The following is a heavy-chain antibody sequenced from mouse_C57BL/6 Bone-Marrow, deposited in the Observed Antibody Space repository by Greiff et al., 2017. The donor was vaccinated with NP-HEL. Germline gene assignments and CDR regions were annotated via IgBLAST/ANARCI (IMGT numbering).Heavy chain of an antibody. CDR2: IHPNSGST. J-gene: IGHJ4*01. CDR3: AGSYYGDAMDY. V-gene: IGHV1-64*01. D-gene: IGHD2-10*01. CDR1: GYTFTSYW. Sequence: QVQLQQPGAELVKPGASVKLSCKASGYTFTSYWMHWVKQRPGQGLAWIGMIHPNSGSTNYNEKFKSKATLTVDKSSSTAYMQLSSLTSEDSAVYYCAGSYYGDAMDYWGQGTSVTVSS.